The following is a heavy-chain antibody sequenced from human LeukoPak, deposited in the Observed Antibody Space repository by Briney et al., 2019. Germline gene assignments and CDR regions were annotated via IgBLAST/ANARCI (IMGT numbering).Heavy chain of an antibody. Sequence: ASVKVSCKASGGTFSSYAISWVRQAPGQGLEWMGGIIPIFGTANYAQKFQGRVTITADESTSTAYMELSSLRSEDTAVYYCARGEKVPTFYYYYMDVWGKGTTVTISS. CDR3: ARGEKVPTFYYYYMDV. J-gene: IGHJ6*03. CDR2: IIPIFGTA. V-gene: IGHV1-69*13. D-gene: IGHD2/OR15-2a*01. CDR1: GGTFSSYA.